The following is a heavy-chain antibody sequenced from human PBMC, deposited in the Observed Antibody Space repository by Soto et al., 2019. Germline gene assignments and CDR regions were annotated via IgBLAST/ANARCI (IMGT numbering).Heavy chain of an antibody. CDR2: ISAYNGNT. CDR3: ARGGYSYGYDYYYGMDV. Sequence: VSVKVSCKASGYTFTSYGISWVRQAPGQGLEWMGWISAYNGNTNYAQKLQGRVTMTTDTSTSTAYMELRSLRSDDTAVYYCARGGYSYGYDYYYGMDVWGQGTTVTVSS. CDR1: GYTFTSYG. D-gene: IGHD5-18*01. J-gene: IGHJ6*02. V-gene: IGHV1-18*01.